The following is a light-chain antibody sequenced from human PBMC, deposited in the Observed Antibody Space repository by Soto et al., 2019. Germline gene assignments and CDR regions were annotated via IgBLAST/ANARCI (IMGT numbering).Light chain of an antibody. CDR2: DAS. CDR3: QHANSFPIT. CDR1: QSISSW. Sequence: DIQMTQSPSTLSASVGDRVTITCRASQSISSWLAWYQQKPGKAPKLLIYDASTLQSGVPSRFSGSGSGTEFTLTISSLQPEDFATYYCQHANSFPITFGQGTRLEIK. V-gene: IGKV1-12*01. J-gene: IGKJ5*01.